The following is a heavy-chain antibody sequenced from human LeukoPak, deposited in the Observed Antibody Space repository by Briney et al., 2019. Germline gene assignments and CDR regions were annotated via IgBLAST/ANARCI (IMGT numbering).Heavy chain of an antibody. Sequence: GRSLRLSCAGSGFSFNNYAMHWVRQAPGKGLEWVAVISKDGRNVNYADSEKGRFTISRDNSRNTLYLQMNSLRAEDTAVYYCARAQCYDSTTAGGMDVWGQGTTVTVSS. CDR2: ISKDGRNV. D-gene: IGHD3-22*01. CDR1: GFSFNNYA. V-gene: IGHV3-30*04. CDR3: ARAQCYDSTTAGGMDV. J-gene: IGHJ6*02.